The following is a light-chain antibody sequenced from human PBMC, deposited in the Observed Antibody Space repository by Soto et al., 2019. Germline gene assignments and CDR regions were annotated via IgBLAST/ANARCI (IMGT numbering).Light chain of an antibody. Sequence: EIVLTQSPGTLSLSPGERATLSCRASQSVSTNYLAWYQKKAGQAPRLLIYGASSRATGIPDRFSGSGSGTDFTLTISRLESEDFAVYYCQQYGSTPFTFGPGTKVDIK. J-gene: IGKJ3*01. V-gene: IGKV3-20*01. CDR3: QQYGSTPFT. CDR2: GAS. CDR1: QSVSTNY.